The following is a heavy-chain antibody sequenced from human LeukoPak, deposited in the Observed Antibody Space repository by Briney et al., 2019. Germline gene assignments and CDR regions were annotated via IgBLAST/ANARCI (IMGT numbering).Heavy chain of an antibody. J-gene: IGHJ4*02. CDR1: GFTFDDYA. D-gene: IGHD5-12*01. CDR3: AKSSGGYGKYYFDY. V-gene: IGHV3-9*01. Sequence: GGSLRLSCAASGFTFDDYAMHWVRQAPGKGLEWVSGISWNSGSIGYADSVKGRFTISRDNAKNSLYLQMNSLRAEDTALYYCAKSSGGYGKYYFDYWGQGTLVTVSS. CDR2: ISWNSGSI.